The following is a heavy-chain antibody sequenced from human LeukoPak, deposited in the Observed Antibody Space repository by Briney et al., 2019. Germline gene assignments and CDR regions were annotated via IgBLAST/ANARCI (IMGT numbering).Heavy chain of an antibody. CDR2: INPNNGGT. Sequence: ASVTVSCKASGYTFTGNHLHWVRQAPGQGLEWMGWINPNNGGTSFAQNFQGRVTLTRDTSISTAYMELSTLRSDDTAVYYCARGAGPKAFDTWGPGKMFTVST. CDR3: ARGAGPKAFDT. CDR1: GYTFTGNH. J-gene: IGHJ3*02. V-gene: IGHV1-2*02.